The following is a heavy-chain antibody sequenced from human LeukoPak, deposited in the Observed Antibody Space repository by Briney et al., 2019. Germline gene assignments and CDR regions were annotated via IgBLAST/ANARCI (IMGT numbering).Heavy chain of an antibody. Sequence: SETLSLTCAVYGGSFSGYYCSWIRQPPGKGLEWIGEINHSGSTNYNPSLKSRVTISVDTSKKQLSLKLSSVTAADTAVYYCARGLSAVVYWGQGTLVTVSS. D-gene: IGHD3-16*02. CDR2: INHSGST. V-gene: IGHV4-34*01. J-gene: IGHJ4*02. CDR3: ARGLSAVVY. CDR1: GGSFSGYY.